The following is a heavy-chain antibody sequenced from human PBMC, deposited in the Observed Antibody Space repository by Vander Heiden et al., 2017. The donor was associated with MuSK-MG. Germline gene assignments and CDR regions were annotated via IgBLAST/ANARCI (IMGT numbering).Heavy chain of an antibody. D-gene: IGHD5-12*01. CDR1: GGTFSGEA. CDR2: IIPIFGTA. J-gene: IGHJ3*02. CDR3: ASHPGKTATRGAFDI. Sequence: QLQLVQSGAEVKKPGSSVKVSCKASGGTFSGEAISWVRQAPGQGLEWMGGIIPIFGTANDAQKGQGRVTITADESTSTAYMELSRLRSEDTAVYYCASHPGKTATRGAFDIWGQGTMVTVSS. V-gene: IGHV1-69*01.